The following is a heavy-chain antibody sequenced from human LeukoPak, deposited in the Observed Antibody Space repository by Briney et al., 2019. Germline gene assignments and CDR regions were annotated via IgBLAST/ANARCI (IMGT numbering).Heavy chain of an antibody. D-gene: IGHD3-22*01. CDR2: IDPNSGDT. J-gene: IGHJ4*02. CDR1: GYTFTSYL. CDR3: ARSGSTGYSLDY. Sequence: ASVKVSCKASGYTFTSYLMHWVRQAPGQGLEWMGCIDPNSGDTKYAQKFQGRVSMPRDTSTRTAYMELSRLRSDDTAVYFCARSGSTGYSLDYWGQGTLVTVSS. V-gene: IGHV1-2*02.